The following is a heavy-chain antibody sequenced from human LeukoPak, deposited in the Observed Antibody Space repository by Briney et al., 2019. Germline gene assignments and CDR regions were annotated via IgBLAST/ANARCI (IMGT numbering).Heavy chain of an antibody. CDR1: GGSISSGGYY. Sequence: SETLSLTCTVSGGSISSGGYYWSWIRQHPGKGLEWIGYIYYSGSTNYNPSLKSRVTISVDTSKNQFSLKLSSVTAADTAVYYCARVRRGLGGNPPDWYFDLWGRGTLVTVSS. CDR2: IYYSGST. CDR3: ARVRRGLGGNPPDWYFDL. D-gene: IGHD4-23*01. V-gene: IGHV4-61*08. J-gene: IGHJ2*01.